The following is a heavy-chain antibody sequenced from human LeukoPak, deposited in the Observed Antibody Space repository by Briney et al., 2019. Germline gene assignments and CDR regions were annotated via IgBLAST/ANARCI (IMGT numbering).Heavy chain of an antibody. Sequence: ASVKVSCKASGYTFTSYYMHWVRQAPGQGLEWMGIINPSGGSTSYAQKFQGRVTMTTDTSTSTAYMELRSLKSDDTAVYYCARDRFWSSSLYYYYYYYMDVWGKGTTVTVSS. D-gene: IGHD3-3*01. CDR2: INPSGGST. J-gene: IGHJ6*03. CDR1: GYTFTSYY. CDR3: ARDRFWSSSLYYYYYYYMDV. V-gene: IGHV1-46*01.